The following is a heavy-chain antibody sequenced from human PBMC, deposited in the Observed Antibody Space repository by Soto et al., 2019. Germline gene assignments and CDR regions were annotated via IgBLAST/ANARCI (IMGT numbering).Heavy chain of an antibody. J-gene: IGHJ5*02. D-gene: IGHD5-12*01. Sequence: ASVKVSCKASGYTFVSHGISWVRQAPGQVFEWMGWISADNDNGNSAQKFQDRVTITIETSTNTAYMELRNLTSDDTALYYCARHHGPTTSENWFDPWGQGTLVTVSS. CDR2: ISADNDNG. V-gene: IGHV1-18*01. CDR3: ARHHGPTTSENWFDP. CDR1: GYTFVSHG.